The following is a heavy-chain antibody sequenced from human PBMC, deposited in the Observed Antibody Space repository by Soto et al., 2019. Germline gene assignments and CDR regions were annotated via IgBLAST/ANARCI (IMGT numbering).Heavy chain of an antibody. Sequence: TGGSLRLSCAASGFTFSNAWMNWVRQAPGKGLEWVGRIKSKTDGGTTDYAAPVKGRFTISRDDSKNTLNLQMNSLKTEDTALYYCTTTIDYDFWSGYPFHPPYYYYYGMDVWGQGTTVTVSS. J-gene: IGHJ6*02. CDR3: TTTIDYDFWSGYPFHPPYYYYYGMDV. CDR2: IKSKTDGGTT. D-gene: IGHD3-3*01. V-gene: IGHV3-15*07. CDR1: GFTFSNAW.